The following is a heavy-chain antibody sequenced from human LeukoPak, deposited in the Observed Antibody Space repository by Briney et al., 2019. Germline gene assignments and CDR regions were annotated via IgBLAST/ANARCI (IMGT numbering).Heavy chain of an antibody. V-gene: IGHV3-30*18. CDR2: ISYDGSNK. D-gene: IGHD1/OR15-1a*01. J-gene: IGHJ4*02. Sequence: GGSLRLSCAASGFTFSSHDMHWVRQAPGKGLEWVAVISYDGSNKYYADSVKGRFTISRDNSQNTLYLQMNSLRAEDTAVYYCAKGRTGTSRDNFDYWGQGTLVTVSS. CDR3: AKGRTGTSRDNFDY. CDR1: GFTFSSHD.